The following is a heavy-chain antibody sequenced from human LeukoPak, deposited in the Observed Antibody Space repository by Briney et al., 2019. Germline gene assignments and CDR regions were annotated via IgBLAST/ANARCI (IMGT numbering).Heavy chain of an antibody. V-gene: IGHV1-69*05. CDR1: GGTFSSYA. J-gene: IGHJ6*03. D-gene: IGHD3-3*01. CDR2: IIPIFGTA. Sequence: SVKVSCKASGGTFSSYAISWVRQAPGQGLEWMGGIIPIFGTANYAQKFQGRVTITTDESTSTAYMELSSLRSEGPAVYYCARSGNYDFWSGYARAPYYYYYYMDVWGKGTTVTVSS. CDR3: ARSGNYDFWSGYARAPYYYYYYMDV.